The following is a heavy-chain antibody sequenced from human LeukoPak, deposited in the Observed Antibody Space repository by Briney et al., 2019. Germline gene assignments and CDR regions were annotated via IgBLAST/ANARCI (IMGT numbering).Heavy chain of an antibody. V-gene: IGHV3-13*01. J-gene: IGHJ3*02. CDR2: IGTAGDT. D-gene: IGHD6-13*01. CDR1: GFTFSNFD. CDR3: SRGGAPAGYAYDI. Sequence: GGSLRLSCATSGFTFSNFDLHWVRQATGEGLEWVSAIGTAGDTYYPDSVKGRFTISRDNAKNSFYLQMNNLRAGDTAVYDCSRGGAPAGYAYDIWGHGTVVTVSS.